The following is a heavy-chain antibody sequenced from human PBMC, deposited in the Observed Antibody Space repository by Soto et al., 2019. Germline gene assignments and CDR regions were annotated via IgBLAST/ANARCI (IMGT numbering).Heavy chain of an antibody. CDR1: GFTFSSYG. D-gene: IGHD2-15*01. Sequence: GESLKISCAASGFTFSSYGMHWVRQAPGKGLEWVAVIWYDGSNKYYADSVKGRFTISRDNSKNTLYLQMNSLRAEDTAVYYCARDHEVVYYYHGMDVWGQGTTVTVSS. CDR3: ARDHEVVYYYHGMDV. J-gene: IGHJ6*02. CDR2: IWYDGSNK. V-gene: IGHV3-33*01.